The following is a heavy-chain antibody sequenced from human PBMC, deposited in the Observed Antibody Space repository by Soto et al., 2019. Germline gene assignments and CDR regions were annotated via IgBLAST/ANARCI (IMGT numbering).Heavy chain of an antibody. D-gene: IGHD3-9*01. V-gene: IGHV4-59*12. Sequence: SETLSLTCTVSGGSISSFDWNWIRQSPGKGLEWIGYISDTGSTNYNPSLKSRVTISVDTSKKQFSLKLSSVTAADTAVYYCARVRREYDTSGPVDYWGQGTLVTVSS. CDR2: ISDTGST. J-gene: IGHJ4*02. CDR3: ARVRREYDTSGPVDY. CDR1: GGSISSFD.